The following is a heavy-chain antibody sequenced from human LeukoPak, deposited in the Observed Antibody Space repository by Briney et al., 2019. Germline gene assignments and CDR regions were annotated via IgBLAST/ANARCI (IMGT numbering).Heavy chain of an antibody. CDR2: IYHSGSP. V-gene: IGHV4-4*02. D-gene: IGHD1-1*01. CDR1: GGSISSNNW. Sequence: SGTLSLTCPVSGGSISSNNWWGWVRQPPGKGLEWIGEIYHSGSPDYNPFLKSRVTISVDKSRNHFSLNLSSVTAADTAVYYCARVNINNWHSCDYWGQGTLVTVSS. J-gene: IGHJ4*02. CDR3: ARVNINNWHSCDY.